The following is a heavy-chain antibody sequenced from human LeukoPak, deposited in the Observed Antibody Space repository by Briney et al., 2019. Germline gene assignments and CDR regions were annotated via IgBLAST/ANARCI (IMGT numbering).Heavy chain of an antibody. CDR2: IYTSGST. CDR1: RGSISSYY. CDR3: ARGIGSTGTYYFDY. D-gene: IGHD1-26*01. Sequence: PSETLSLTCTVSRGSISSYYWSWIRQPAGKGLEWIGRIYTSGSTNYNPSLKSRVSMSVDTSKNQFSLKLNSLTAADTAVYYCARGIGSTGTYYFDYWGQGTLVTVSA. J-gene: IGHJ4*02. V-gene: IGHV4-4*07.